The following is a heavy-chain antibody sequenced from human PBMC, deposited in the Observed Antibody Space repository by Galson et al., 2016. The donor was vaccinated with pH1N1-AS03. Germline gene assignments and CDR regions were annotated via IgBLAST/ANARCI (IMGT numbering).Heavy chain of an antibody. CDR1: GYTFSAYA. CDR2: INTGNGDT. J-gene: IGHJ3*01. V-gene: IGHV1-3*04. CDR3: ARDWNGSGQQFLDH. Sequence: SVKVSCKASGYTFSAYAMHWVRQAPGQGLEWMGWINTGNGDTKYSQKFQDRITISSDAGAATAYMDLSSLGSEDTAVFYCARDWNGSGQQFLDHWGQGTMVTVSS. D-gene: IGHD1-1*01.